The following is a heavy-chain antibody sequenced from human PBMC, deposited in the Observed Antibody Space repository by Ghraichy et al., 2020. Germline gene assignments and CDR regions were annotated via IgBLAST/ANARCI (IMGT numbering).Heavy chain of an antibody. Sequence: SETLSLTCAVYGGSFSGYYWSWIRQPPGKGMEWIGEINHSGSTNYNPSLKSRVTISVYTTKNQFSLKLSPVTAADTAVYYCARGTTIFGVVKGSFDYWGQGTLVTVSS. J-gene: IGHJ4*02. CDR3: ARGTTIFGVVKGSFDY. CDR2: INHSGST. CDR1: GGSFSGYY. D-gene: IGHD3-3*01. V-gene: IGHV4-34*01.